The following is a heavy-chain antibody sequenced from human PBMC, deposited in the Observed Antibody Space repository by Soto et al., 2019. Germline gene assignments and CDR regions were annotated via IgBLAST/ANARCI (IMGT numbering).Heavy chain of an antibody. CDR1: GGSISSGDYY. J-gene: IGHJ4*02. V-gene: IGHV4-30-4*01. D-gene: IGHD4-17*01. CDR2: IYYSGST. Sequence: QVQLQESGPGLVKPSQTLSLTCTVSGGSISSGDYYWSWIRQPPGKGLEWIGYIYYSGSTYYNPSLKSRVTISVDTSKNQFSLKLSSVTAADTAVYYCGRWGEGGGGYFDYWGQGTLVTVSS. CDR3: GRWGEGGGGYFDY.